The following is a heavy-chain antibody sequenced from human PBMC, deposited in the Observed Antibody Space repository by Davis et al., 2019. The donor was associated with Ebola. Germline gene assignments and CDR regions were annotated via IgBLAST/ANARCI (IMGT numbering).Heavy chain of an antibody. D-gene: IGHD3-10*01. CDR2: ISNGGSRK. Sequence: ETLSLTCTVSGYSISSGYYWGWIRQPPGKGLEWITGISNGGSRKDNADSVRGRFTISRDNSKNTLYLQMNSLRAEDTAVYYCASNAYYGSGFFDPWGQGTLVTVSS. J-gene: IGHJ5*02. CDR3: ASNAYYGSGFFDP. CDR1: GYSISSGYY. V-gene: IGHV3-23*01.